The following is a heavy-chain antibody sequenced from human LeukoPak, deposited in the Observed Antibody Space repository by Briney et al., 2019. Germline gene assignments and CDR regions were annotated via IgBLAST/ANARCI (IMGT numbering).Heavy chain of an antibody. D-gene: IGHD1-1*01. CDR2: IIPIFGTA. CDR1: GGTFSSYA. J-gene: IGHJ4*02. V-gene: IGHV1-69*05. Sequence: ASVKVSCKAPGGTFSSYAISWVRQAPGQGLEWMGRIIPIFGTANYAQKFQGRVTITTDESTSTAYMELSSLRSEDTAVYYCARDVDNWNDVGDYWGQGTLVTVSS. CDR3: ARDVDNWNDVGDY.